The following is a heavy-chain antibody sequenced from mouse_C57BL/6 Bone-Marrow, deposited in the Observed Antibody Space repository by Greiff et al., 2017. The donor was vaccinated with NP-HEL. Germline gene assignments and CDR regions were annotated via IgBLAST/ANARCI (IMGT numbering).Heavy chain of an antibody. CDR3: TTDYGSSSWFAY. Sequence: EVQLQQSGAELVRPGASVKLSCTASGFNIKDDYMHWVKQRPEKGLEWIGWIDPENGDTEYASKFQGKATITADTSSNTAYLQLSSLTSEDTAVYYGTTDYGSSSWFAYWGQGTLVTVSA. D-gene: IGHD1-1*01. CDR2: IDPENGDT. V-gene: IGHV14-4*01. CDR1: GFNIKDDY. J-gene: IGHJ3*01.